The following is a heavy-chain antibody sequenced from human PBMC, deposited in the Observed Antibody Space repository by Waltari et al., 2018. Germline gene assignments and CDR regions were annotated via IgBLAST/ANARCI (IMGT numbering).Heavy chain of an antibody. Sequence: EVQLVESGGGLAQPGGSLRLSCAASGLPFSTYSMNWVRQAPGKGLEWVSYISSTGYTTYYADSVKGRFTVSRDNAKNSLFLQMNSLRAEDTAVYYCARWEYCSGNSCYTRYVDSWGQGTLVTVSS. CDR3: ARWEYCSGNSCYTRYVDS. CDR1: GLPFSTYS. CDR2: ISSTGYTT. D-gene: IGHD2-2*02. V-gene: IGHV3-48*04. J-gene: IGHJ4*02.